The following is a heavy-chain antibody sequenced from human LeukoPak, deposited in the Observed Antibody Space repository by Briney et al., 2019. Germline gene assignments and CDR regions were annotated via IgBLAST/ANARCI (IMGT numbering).Heavy chain of an antibody. D-gene: IGHD6-6*01. CDR3: ARGSIAARPSDY. CDR1: GYTFTSYD. V-gene: IGHV1-8*01. CDR2: MNPNSGNT. Sequence: ASVKVSCEASGYTFTSYDINWVRQATGQGLEWMGWMNPNSGNTGYAQKFQGRVTMTRNTSISTAYMELSSLRSEDTAVYYCARGSIAARPSDYWGQGTLVTVSS. J-gene: IGHJ4*02.